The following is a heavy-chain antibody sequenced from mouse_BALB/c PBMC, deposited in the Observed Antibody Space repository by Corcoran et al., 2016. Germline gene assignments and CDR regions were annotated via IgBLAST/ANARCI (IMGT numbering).Heavy chain of an antibody. CDR2: INTYTGEP. CDR1: GYTFTNYG. J-gene: IGHJ3*01. CDR3: ARDYGSSQAWFAY. V-gene: IGHV9-3-1*01. D-gene: IGHD1-1*01. Sequence: QIQLVQSGPELKKPEETVKISCKASGYTFTNYGMNWVKQAPGKGLKWMGWINTYTGEPTYADDFKGRFAFSLETSASTAYLQINNLKNEDTATYFCARDYGSSQAWFAYWGQGTLVTVSA.